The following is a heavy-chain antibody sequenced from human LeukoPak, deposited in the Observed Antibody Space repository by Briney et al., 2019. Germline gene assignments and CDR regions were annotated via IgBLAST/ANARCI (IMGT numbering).Heavy chain of an antibody. V-gene: IGHV3-7*01. CDR1: GFTFSSYW. J-gene: IGHJ3*02. D-gene: IGHD2-15*01. CDR2: IKQDGSEK. CDR3: ARDGEGYCSGGSCYFDAFDI. Sequence: GGSLRLSCAASGFTFSSYWMSWVRQAPGKGLEWVANIKQDGSEKYYVDSVKGRFTISRDNAKNSLYLQMNSLRAEDTAVYYCARDGEGYCSGGSCYFDAFDIWGQGTMVTVSS.